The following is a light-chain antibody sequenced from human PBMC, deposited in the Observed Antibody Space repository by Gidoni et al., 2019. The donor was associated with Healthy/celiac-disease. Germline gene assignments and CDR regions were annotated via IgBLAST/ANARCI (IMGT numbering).Light chain of an antibody. V-gene: IGLV3-9*01. J-gene: IGLJ2*01. CDR2: RDS. CDR1: NIGSKN. CDR3: QVWDSSTVV. Sequence: SYELTQPLSVSVALGQTARITCGGKNIGSKNVHCYQPKPGQAPVLVIYRDSTRPSGIPERFSGSNSGNTATLTISRAQAGDEADYYCQVWDSSTVVFGGGTKLTVL.